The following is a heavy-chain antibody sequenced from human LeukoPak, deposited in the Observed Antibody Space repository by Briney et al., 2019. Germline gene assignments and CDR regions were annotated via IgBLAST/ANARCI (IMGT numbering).Heavy chain of an antibody. CDR3: ARDPKYYYGSGSYYTTDY. D-gene: IGHD3-10*01. Sequence: PGGSLRLSCAASGFTFSSYSMNSVRQAPGKGLEWVSSISSSSSYIYYADSVKGRFTISRDNAKNSLYLQMNSLRAEDTAVYYCARDPKYYYGSGSYYTTDYWGQGTLVTVSS. V-gene: IGHV3-21*01. J-gene: IGHJ4*02. CDR2: ISSSSSYI. CDR1: GFTFSSYS.